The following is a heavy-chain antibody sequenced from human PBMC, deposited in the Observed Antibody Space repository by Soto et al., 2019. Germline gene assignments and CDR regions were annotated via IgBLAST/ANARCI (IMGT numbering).Heavy chain of an antibody. V-gene: IGHV3-48*01. CDR1: GFTFSTYS. D-gene: IGHD1-1*01. CDR3: ARSRYNDY. Sequence: DVQLVESGGGLVQPGGSLRLSCTASGFTFSTYSMNWVRQAPGQGLEWLSYIRSSGSSISYRDSVRGRFTISRDNAKNTLYLQIDSLGAEDTAVYYCARSRYNDYWGQGTLVTVSS. CDR2: IRSSGSSI. J-gene: IGHJ4*02.